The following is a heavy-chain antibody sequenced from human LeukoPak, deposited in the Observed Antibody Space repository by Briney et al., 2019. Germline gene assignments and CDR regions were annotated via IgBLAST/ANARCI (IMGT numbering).Heavy chain of an antibody. V-gene: IGHV3-7*01. Sequence: GGSLRLSCAASGFTLSSYWMSWVRQAPGRGLEWVANIKQDGSEKYYVDSVKGRFTISRDNAKNSLYLQMNSLRAEDTAVYYCAKTAPYSSSWPDYWGQGTLVTVSS. CDR2: IKQDGSEK. CDR1: GFTLSSYW. J-gene: IGHJ4*02. D-gene: IGHD6-13*01. CDR3: AKTAPYSSSWPDY.